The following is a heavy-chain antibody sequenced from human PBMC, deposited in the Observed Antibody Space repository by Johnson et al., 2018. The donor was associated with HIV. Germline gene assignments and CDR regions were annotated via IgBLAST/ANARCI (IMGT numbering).Heavy chain of an antibody. J-gene: IGHJ3*02. CDR2: ISWNSGSI. CDR1: GFTFDDYA. D-gene: IGHD1-26*01. V-gene: IGHV3-9*01. Sequence: VQLVESGGGVVQPGRSLRLYCAASGFTFDDYAMHWVRQAPGKGLEWVSGISWNSGSIAYADSVKGRFTISRDNAKNSLYLQMNSLRAEDTALYYCTSDRRGSSGAFDIWGQGTMVTVSS. CDR3: TSDRRGSSGAFDI.